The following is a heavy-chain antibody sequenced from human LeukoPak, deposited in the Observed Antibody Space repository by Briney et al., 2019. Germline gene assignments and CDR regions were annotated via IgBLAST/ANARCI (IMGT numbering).Heavy chain of an antibody. D-gene: IGHD5-24*01. CDR1: GGSISSYY. CDR3: AIQGYNSYFDY. CDR2: IYYSGGT. J-gene: IGHJ4*02. Sequence: PSETLSLTCTVSGGSISSYYWSWIRQPPGKGLEWIGYIYYSGGTNYNPSLKSRVTISVDTSKNQFSLKLSSVTAADTAVYYCAIQGYNSYFDYWGQGTLVTVSS. V-gene: IGHV4-59*01.